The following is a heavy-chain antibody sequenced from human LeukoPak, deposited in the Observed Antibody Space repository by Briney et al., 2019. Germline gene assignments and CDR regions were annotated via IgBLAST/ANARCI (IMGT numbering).Heavy chain of an antibody. Sequence: SSETLSLTCAVYGESFSGYYWSWIRQPPGKGLEWIGEINHSGSTNYNPSLKSRVTISVDTSKNQFSLKLSSVTAADTAVYYCARRRGSYYYYYYMDVWGKGTTVTISS. CDR1: GESFSGYY. CDR2: INHSGST. V-gene: IGHV4-34*01. D-gene: IGHD1-26*01. J-gene: IGHJ6*03. CDR3: ARRRGSYYYYYYMDV.